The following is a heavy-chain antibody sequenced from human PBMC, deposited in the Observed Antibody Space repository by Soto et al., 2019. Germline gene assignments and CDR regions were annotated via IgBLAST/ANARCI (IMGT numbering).Heavy chain of an antibody. Sequence: GASVKVSCKASGYTFTNYGITWVRQAPGQGLEWMGWISAYNGDTNFAQKLQGRVTMTTDTSTSTAYMELRSLRSDDTAVYYCARDTGIPEGGNWFDPWGQGTLVTV. D-gene: IGHD2-2*01. CDR2: ISAYNGDT. CDR3: ARDTGIPEGGNWFDP. J-gene: IGHJ5*02. V-gene: IGHV1-18*01. CDR1: GYTFTNYG.